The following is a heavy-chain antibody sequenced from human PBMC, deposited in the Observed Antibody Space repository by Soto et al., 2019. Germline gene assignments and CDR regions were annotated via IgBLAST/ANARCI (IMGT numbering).Heavy chain of an antibody. D-gene: IGHD4-17*01. CDR3: ARTPADYGDYGKDAFDI. CDR2: IYHSGST. Sequence: SETLSLTCTVSGGSISSGGYSWSWIRQPPGKGLEWIGYIYHSGSTYYNPSLKSRVTISVDRSKNQFSLKLSSVTAADTAVYYCARTPADYGDYGKDAFDIWGQGTMVTVSS. J-gene: IGHJ3*02. V-gene: IGHV4-30-2*01. CDR1: GGSISSGGYS.